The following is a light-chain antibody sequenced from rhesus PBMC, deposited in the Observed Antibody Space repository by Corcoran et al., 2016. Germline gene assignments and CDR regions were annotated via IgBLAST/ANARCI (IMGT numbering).Light chain of an antibody. CDR1: QGINNW. J-gene: IGKJ1*01. V-gene: IGKV1-69*01. CDR3: QQRDNSPWT. CDR2: RTS. Sequence: DIQMTQSPSSLSASVGDRVTITCRASQGINNWLVWYQQKPGKAPKLLIYRTSNLEIGVPSRFSGSGSGTDFTLTIRSLQPEDIATDYCQQRDNSPWTFGQGTKVEIK.